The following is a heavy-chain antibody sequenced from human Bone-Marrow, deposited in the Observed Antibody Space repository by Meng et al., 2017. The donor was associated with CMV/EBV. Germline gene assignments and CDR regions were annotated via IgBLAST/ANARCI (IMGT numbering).Heavy chain of an antibody. CDR1: FTFSDYY. CDR3: ARVLGVLRFLEWLSSFDY. V-gene: IGHV3-11*06. Sequence: FTFSDYYMSWIRQAPGKGLEWVSYISSSSSYTNYADSVKGRFTISRDNAKNSLYLQMNSLRAEDTAVYYCARVLGVLRFLEWLSSFDYWGQGTLVTVSS. CDR2: ISSSSSYT. J-gene: IGHJ4*02. D-gene: IGHD3-3*01.